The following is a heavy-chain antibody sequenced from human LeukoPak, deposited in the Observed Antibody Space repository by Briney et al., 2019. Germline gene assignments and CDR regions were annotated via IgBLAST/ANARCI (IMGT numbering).Heavy chain of an antibody. D-gene: IGHD3-3*01. J-gene: IGHJ3*02. CDR3: ATDLTIFGVVMLKAQSGAFDI. V-gene: IGHV1-69*04. Sequence: GASVKVSCKASGGTFSSYTISWVRQAPGQGREWLGRIIPILGIANYAQKFQGRVTITAATYTSTANLEMCSLRAEEPTVHYYATDLTIFGVVMLKAQSGAFDIWGQGTMVTVSS. CDR2: IIPILGIA. CDR1: GGTFSSYT.